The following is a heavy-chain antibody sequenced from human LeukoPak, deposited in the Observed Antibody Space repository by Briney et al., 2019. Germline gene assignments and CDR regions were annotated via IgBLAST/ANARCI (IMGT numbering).Heavy chain of an antibody. CDR2: ISAYNGNT. D-gene: IGHD6-19*01. Sequence: ASVKVSCKASGYTFTSYGISWVRQAPGQGLEWMGWISAYNGNTNYAQKLQGRVTMTADTSTSTAYMELRSLRSDDTAVYYCARDRGSDWYGGYAFDIWGQGTMVAVSS. CDR3: ARDRGSDWYGGYAFDI. V-gene: IGHV1-18*01. J-gene: IGHJ3*02. CDR1: GYTFTSYG.